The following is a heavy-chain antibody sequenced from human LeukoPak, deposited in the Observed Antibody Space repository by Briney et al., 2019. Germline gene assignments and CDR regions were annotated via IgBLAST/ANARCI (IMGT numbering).Heavy chain of an antibody. CDR1: GGSISSYY. D-gene: IGHD3-16*01. CDR3: ARDLGSHYGMDV. CDR2: IYYSGNT. V-gene: IGHV4-59*01. J-gene: IGHJ6*02. Sequence: SETLSLTCTVSGGSISSYYWSWIRQPPGKGLEWIGYIYYSGNTNWHPSLKSRVTISVDTSKNQFSLKLSSVTAADTAVYYCARDLGSHYGMDVWGQGTTVTVSS.